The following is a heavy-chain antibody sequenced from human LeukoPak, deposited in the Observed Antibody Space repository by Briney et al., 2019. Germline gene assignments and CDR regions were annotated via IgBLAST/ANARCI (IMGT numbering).Heavy chain of an antibody. J-gene: IGHJ4*02. D-gene: IGHD3-10*01. V-gene: IGHV3-74*01. CDR3: ARVEGGSGNYYKSFDY. Sequence: GGSLRLSCAASGFTFSSYWMHWVRQAPGKGLVWVSRINSDGSSTSYADSVKGRFTISRDNAKNTLYLQMNSLRAEDTAVYYSARVEGGSGNYYKSFDYWGQGTLVTVSS. CDR1: GFTFSSYW. CDR2: INSDGSST.